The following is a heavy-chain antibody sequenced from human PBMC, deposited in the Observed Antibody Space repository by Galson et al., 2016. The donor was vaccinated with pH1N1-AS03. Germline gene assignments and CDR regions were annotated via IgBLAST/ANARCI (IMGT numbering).Heavy chain of an antibody. D-gene: IGHD6-13*01. V-gene: IGHV4-34*01. CDR3: ARGNPFLGSSWYEDS. J-gene: IGHJ4*02. CDR1: GGSLTDYQ. Sequence: SETLSLTCTVSGGSLTDYQWSWIRQSPGKRLEWIGEISHSGITDYNPSLKSRVSISVDTSEDQFSLNLSSMAAADAAVYYCARGNPFLGSSWYEDSWGQGTLVIVSS. CDR2: ISHSGIT.